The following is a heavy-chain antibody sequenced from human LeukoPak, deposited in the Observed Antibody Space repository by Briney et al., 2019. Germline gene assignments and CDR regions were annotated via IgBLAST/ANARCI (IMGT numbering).Heavy chain of an antibody. V-gene: IGHV1-18*04. CDR2: ISAYNGNT. J-gene: IGHJ3*02. D-gene: IGHD3-22*01. CDR3: ARDWCYYDSSGPRAFDI. CDR1: GYTFTGYY. Sequence: ASVKVSCKASGYTFTGYYMHWVRQAPGQGLEWMGWISAYNGNTNYAQKLQGRVTMTTDTSTSTAYMELRSLRSDDTAVYYCARDWCYYDSSGPRAFDIWGQGTMVTVSS.